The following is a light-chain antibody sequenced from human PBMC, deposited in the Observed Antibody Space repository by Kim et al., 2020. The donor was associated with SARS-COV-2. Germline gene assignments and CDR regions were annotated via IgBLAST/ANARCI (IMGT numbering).Light chain of an antibody. CDR2: EDT. CDR1: KLGDKY. J-gene: IGLJ2*01. CDR3: QAWGTRTVV. V-gene: IGLV3-1*01. Sequence: SYELTQPPSVSVSPGHTASITCSGDKLGDKYAYWYQQKPGQSPVLVIYEDTKRPSGIPERFSASNSENTATLTISGTQAIDEADYYCQAWGTRTVVFGGGTKLTVL.